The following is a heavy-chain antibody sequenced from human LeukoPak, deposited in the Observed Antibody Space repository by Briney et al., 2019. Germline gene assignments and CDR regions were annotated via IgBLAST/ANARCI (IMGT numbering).Heavy chain of an antibody. J-gene: IGHJ6*03. D-gene: IGHD5-18*01. Sequence: ASVKVSCKASGYTFTSYGISWVRQAPGQGLEWMGWISAYNGNTNYAQKLQGRVTMTTGTSTSTAYMELRSLRSDDTAVYYCARTTEGGYTYDYFYYYYMDVWGKGTTVTISS. CDR2: ISAYNGNT. V-gene: IGHV1-18*01. CDR3: ARTTEGGYTYDYFYYYYMDV. CDR1: GYTFTSYG.